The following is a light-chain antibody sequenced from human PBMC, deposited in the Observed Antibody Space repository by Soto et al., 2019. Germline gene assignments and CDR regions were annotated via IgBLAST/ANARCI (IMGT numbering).Light chain of an antibody. CDR3: QQRSNYIT. Sequence: EIVLTQSPATLSLSPGERATLSCRASHSVGSYLAWYQHKPGQAPRLLIYDASNRATGIPARFSGSGSGTDFTLTISSLEPEDFAVYYCQQRSNYITFGQGTRLEIK. V-gene: IGKV3-11*01. CDR2: DAS. CDR1: HSVGSY. J-gene: IGKJ5*01.